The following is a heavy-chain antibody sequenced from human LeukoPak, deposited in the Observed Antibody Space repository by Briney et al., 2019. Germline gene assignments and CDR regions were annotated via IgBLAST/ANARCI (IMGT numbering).Heavy chain of an antibody. J-gene: IGHJ4*02. D-gene: IGHD3-22*01. Sequence: PGGSLRLSCAASGFTFSSYAMSWVRQAPGKGLEWVSAISGSGGSTYYADSAKGRFTISRDNSKNTLYLQMNSPRAEDTAVYYCAKARSGYYFLGNDYWGQGTLVTVSS. CDR1: GFTFSSYA. CDR2: ISGSGGST. CDR3: AKARSGYYFLGNDY. V-gene: IGHV3-23*01.